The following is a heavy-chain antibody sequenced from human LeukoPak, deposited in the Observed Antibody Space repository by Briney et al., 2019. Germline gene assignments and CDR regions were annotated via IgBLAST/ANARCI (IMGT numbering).Heavy chain of an antibody. D-gene: IGHD3-9*01. Sequence: SETLSLTCTVSGGSISSYYWSWIRQPPGKGLEWIGYIYYSGTTNYNPSLKSRVTISVDTSNNQFSLKLSSVTAADTAVYYCARSGDILTAYYYYFDYWGQGTLVTVSS. CDR3: ARSGDILTAYYYYFDY. J-gene: IGHJ4*02. CDR1: GGSISSYY. V-gene: IGHV4-59*08. CDR2: IYYSGTT.